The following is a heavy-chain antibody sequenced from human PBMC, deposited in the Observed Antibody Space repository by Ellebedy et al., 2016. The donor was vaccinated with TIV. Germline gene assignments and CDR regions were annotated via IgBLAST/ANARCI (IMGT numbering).Heavy chain of an antibody. CDR3: ARGTYSSGWYVGTYYFDY. V-gene: IGHV4-4*02. CDR2: IYHTGST. J-gene: IGHJ4*02. CDR1: GGSISSSNW. Sequence: GSLRLSCGVSGGSISSSNWWSWVRQPPGKGLEWIGEIYHTGSTNYNPSLKNRVTISVDKSKNQFSLKLSSVTAADTAAYYCARGTYSSGWYVGTYYFDYWGQGTLVTVSS. D-gene: IGHD6-19*01.